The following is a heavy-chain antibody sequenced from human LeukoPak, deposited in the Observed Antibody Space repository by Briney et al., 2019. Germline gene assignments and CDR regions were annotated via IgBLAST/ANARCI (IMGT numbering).Heavy chain of an antibody. D-gene: IGHD1/OR15-1a*01. CDR3: ARRTGTAGGNHFDY. Sequence: PSETLSLTCTVSGGSISSGSYYWGWIRQPPGKGLEWIGSIYYSGSTYYNPSLKSRVTISVDTSKNQFSLNLSSMTAADTAVYYCARRTGTAGGNHFDYWGQGTLVTVSS. CDR2: IYYSGST. V-gene: IGHV4-39*01. J-gene: IGHJ4*02. CDR1: GGSISSGSYY.